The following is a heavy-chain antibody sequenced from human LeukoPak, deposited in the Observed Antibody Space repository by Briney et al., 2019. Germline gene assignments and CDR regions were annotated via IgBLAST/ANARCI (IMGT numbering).Heavy chain of an antibody. CDR1: GYTFTSYG. D-gene: IGHD3-22*01. J-gene: IGHJ5*02. V-gene: IGHV1-18*01. CDR3: AREPPYYYDSKGFDP. CDR2: ISAYNGNT. Sequence: ASVKVSCKASGYTFTSYGISWVRQAPGQGLEWMGWISAYNGNTNYAQKLQGRVTMTTDTSTSTAYMELRSLRSDGTAVYYCAREPPYYYDSKGFDPWGQGTLVTVSS.